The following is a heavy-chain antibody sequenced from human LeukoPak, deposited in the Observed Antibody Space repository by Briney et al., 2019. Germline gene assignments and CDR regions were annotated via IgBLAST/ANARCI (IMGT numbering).Heavy chain of an antibody. J-gene: IGHJ4*02. D-gene: IGHD3-3*01. Sequence: SETLSLTCTVSGGSIGSGGYYWSWIRQHPGKGLEWIGYIYYSGSTYYNPSLKSRVTISVDMSKNQFSLKLSSVTAADTAVYYCARAYDSTSPVDYWGQGTLVTVSS. V-gene: IGHV4-31*03. CDR3: ARAYDSTSPVDY. CDR2: IYYSGST. CDR1: GGSIGSGGYY.